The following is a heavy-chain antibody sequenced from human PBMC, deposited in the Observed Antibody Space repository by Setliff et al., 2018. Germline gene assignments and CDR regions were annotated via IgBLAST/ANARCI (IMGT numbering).Heavy chain of an antibody. CDR2: IHHSGST. Sequence: KTSETLSLTCTVSDGSISTYYWSWIRQPPGKRLEWIGFIHHSGSTHYNPSLKSRVTISVDTSKNQFSLKLSSVTAADTAVYYCARRSPAYYSDSSGYFYDTYYYMGVWGKGTTVTVSS. CDR1: DGSISTYY. J-gene: IGHJ6*03. D-gene: IGHD3-22*01. V-gene: IGHV4-59*08. CDR3: ARRSPAYYSDSSGYFYDTYYYMGV.